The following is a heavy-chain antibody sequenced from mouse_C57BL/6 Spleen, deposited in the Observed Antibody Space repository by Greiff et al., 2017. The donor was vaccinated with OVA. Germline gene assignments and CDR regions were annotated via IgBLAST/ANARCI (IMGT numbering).Heavy chain of an antibody. D-gene: IGHD1-1*01. J-gene: IGHJ1*03. Sequence: VQLQQSGAELMKPGASVKLSCKATGYTFTGYWIEWVKQRPGHGLEWIGEILPGSGSTNYNEKFKGKATFTADTSSNTAYMQLSSLTTEDSAIYYCARGGPYYGSSYCYFDVWGTGTTVTVSS. CDR2: ILPGSGST. CDR1: GYTFTGYW. CDR3: ARGGPYYGSSYCYFDV. V-gene: IGHV1-9*01.